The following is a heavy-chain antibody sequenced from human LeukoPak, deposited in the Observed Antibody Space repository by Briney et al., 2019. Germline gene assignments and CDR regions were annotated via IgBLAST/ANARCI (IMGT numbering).Heavy chain of an antibody. CDR2: IYYSGST. V-gene: IGHV4-39*02. CDR1: GGSISSSSYY. D-gene: IGHD3-9*01. CDR3: AREGNDILTGYYSGYFDY. J-gene: IGHJ4*02. Sequence: SETLSLTCTVSGGSISSSSYYWGWIRQPPGKGLEWIGSIYYSGSTYYNPSLKSRVTISVDTSKNQFSLKLSSVTAADTALYYCAREGNDILTGYYSGYFDYWGQGTLVTVSS.